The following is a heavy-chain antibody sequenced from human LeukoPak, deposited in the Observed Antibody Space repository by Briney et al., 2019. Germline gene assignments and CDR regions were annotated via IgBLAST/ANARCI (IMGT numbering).Heavy chain of an antibody. V-gene: IGHV4-34*01. J-gene: IGHJ3*02. D-gene: IGHD5-12*01. CDR2: INHSGST. CDR1: GGSFSGYY. CDR3: ARDGEWLDAFDI. Sequence: SETLSLNCAVYGGSFSGYYWSWIRQPPGKGLEWIGEINHSGSTNYNPSLRSRVTISVDTSKNQFSLKLSSVTAADTAVYYCARDGEWLDAFDIWGQGTMVTVYS.